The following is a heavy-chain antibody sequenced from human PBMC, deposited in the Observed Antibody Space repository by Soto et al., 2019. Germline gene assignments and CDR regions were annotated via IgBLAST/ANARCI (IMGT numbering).Heavy chain of an antibody. V-gene: IGHV3-21*06. CDR1: GFIFNRYS. Sequence: EVQLVESGGGLVKPGGSRRLSCAASGFIFNRYSMNWVRQAPGKGLEWVSSISSTTNYIYYGDSMKGQFTISRDNAKNSLYLTMNSLNAEDTAVYYCATESEDLTSNFYYWGQVTLFSVAS. CDR2: ISSTTNYI. J-gene: IGHJ4*02. CDR3: ATESEDLTSNFYY.